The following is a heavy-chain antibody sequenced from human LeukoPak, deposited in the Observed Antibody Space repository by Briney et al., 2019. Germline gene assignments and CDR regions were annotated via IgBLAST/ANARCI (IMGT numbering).Heavy chain of an antibody. J-gene: IGHJ4*02. CDR3: ARGFGRRYCSGGSCYGQWDY. D-gene: IGHD2-15*01. CDR2: INHSGST. V-gene: IGHV4-34*01. Sequence: SETLSLTCAVYGGSFSGYYWSWIRQPPGKGLEWIGEINHSGSTNYNPSLKSRVTISVDTSKNQFSLKLSSVTAADTAVYYCARGFGRRYCSGGSCYGQWDYWGQGTLVTVSS. CDR1: GGSFSGYY.